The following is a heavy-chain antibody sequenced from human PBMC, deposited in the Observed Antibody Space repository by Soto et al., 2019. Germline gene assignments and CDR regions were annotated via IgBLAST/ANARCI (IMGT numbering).Heavy chain of an antibody. V-gene: IGHV4-34*02. Sequence: QLHLEQRGAGLLKPSDTLSLTCDVYGGSFSGYYWSWIRQAPGKGLKWIVVINHSGSPNYNPSLKSRVSVSVATSKTHFSLKLSSVTAADTAVYYCATFPPEGRTATSRGDDAFDIWGQGTLVTVSS. J-gene: IGHJ3*02. CDR3: ATFPPEGRTATSRGDDAFDI. D-gene: IGHD3-10*01. CDR2: INHSGSP. CDR1: GGSFSGYY.